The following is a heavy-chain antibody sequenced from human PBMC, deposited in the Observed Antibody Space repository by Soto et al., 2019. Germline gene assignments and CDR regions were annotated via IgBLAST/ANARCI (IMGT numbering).Heavy chain of an antibody. CDR1: GFSFSTYG. D-gene: IGHD1-26*01. V-gene: IGHV3-30*18. Sequence: GGSLRLSCAASGFSFSTYGMHWVRQAPGKGLEWVAFISNDGSNKYYADSVKDRFTISRDNSKNTLYLQMNSLRAEDTAEYYCAKGFGNYSAFDYWGQGTLVTVPS. CDR3: AKGFGNYSAFDY. CDR2: ISNDGSNK. J-gene: IGHJ4*02.